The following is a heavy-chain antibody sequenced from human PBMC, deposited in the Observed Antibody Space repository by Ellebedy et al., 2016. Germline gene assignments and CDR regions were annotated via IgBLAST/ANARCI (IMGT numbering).Heavy chain of an antibody. CDR2: ISAGSDTT. CDR3: YYGHYSGS. J-gene: IGHJ4*02. Sequence: GESLKISXATSGISFSDFFMSWVRQAPGKGLEWVSTISAGSDTTRLADSVKGRFTISRDGSKNSVYLRMNNLRVEDTAVYYCYYGHYSGSWGQGTLVTVSS. CDR1: GISFSDFF. V-gene: IGHV3-23*01. D-gene: IGHD4-17*01.